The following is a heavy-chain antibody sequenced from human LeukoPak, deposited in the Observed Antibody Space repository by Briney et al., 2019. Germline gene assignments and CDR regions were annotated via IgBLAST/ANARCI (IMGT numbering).Heavy chain of an antibody. CDR2: IYYSGST. CDR3: ASIVGGSRFDP. J-gene: IGHJ5*02. Sequence: SETLSLTCTVSGGSIRSYHWSWIRQPPGKGLEWIGFIYYSGSTSYNPSLKSRVTISVDTSKNQFSLKLSSVTAADTAVYYCASIVGGSRFDPWGQGILVTVSS. V-gene: IGHV4-59*01. D-gene: IGHD1-26*01. CDR1: GGSIRSYH.